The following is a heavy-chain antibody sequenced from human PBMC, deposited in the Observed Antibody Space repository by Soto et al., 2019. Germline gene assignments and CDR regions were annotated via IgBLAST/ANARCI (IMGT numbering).Heavy chain of an antibody. Sequence: GSLRLSCAASGFTFSDYYMSWIRQAPGKGLEWVSYISSSSSYTNYADSVKGRFTISRDNAKNSLYLQMNSLRAEDTAVYYCARSIVGATIGSYWGQGTLVTVSS. V-gene: IGHV3-11*06. CDR3: ARSIVGATIGSY. D-gene: IGHD1-26*01. J-gene: IGHJ4*02. CDR2: ISSSSSYT. CDR1: GFTFSDYY.